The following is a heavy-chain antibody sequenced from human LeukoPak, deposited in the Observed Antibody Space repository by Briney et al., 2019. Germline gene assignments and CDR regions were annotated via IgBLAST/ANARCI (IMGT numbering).Heavy chain of an antibody. V-gene: IGHV3-23*01. Sequence: PGGSLRLSCAASGFTFSSYAMSWVRQAPGKGLEWISFISGSGGSTYYADAVKGRFTISRDNSENTLYLQMSSLRAGDTAVYYCAKRGRTGWYYFDYWGQGTLVTVSS. J-gene: IGHJ4*02. CDR1: GFTFSSYA. CDR2: ISGSGGST. D-gene: IGHD6-19*01. CDR3: AKRGRTGWYYFDY.